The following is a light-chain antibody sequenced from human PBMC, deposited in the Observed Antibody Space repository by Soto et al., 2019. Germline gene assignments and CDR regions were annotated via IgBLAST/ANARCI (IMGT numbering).Light chain of an antibody. J-gene: IGKJ1*01. V-gene: IGKV3-15*01. Sequence: EIVMTQSPATLSVSPGERATLSCRASQSVSSNLAWYQQTPGQAPRLLIYGASTRATGIPARFSGSGSGTEITLTISSLQSEDFAVYYCQQYKNWPRTFGQGTKVEIK. CDR2: GAS. CDR1: QSVSSN. CDR3: QQYKNWPRT.